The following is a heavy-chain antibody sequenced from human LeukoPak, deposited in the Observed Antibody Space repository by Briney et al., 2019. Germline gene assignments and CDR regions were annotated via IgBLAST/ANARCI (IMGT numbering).Heavy chain of an antibody. Sequence: GGPLRLSCAASGFTFRSYGMHWVRQAPGKGLEWVAVIWYDGSNKYYADSVKGRFTISRDNSKNTLYLQMNSLRAEDTAVYYCARAGYSYGAYYFDYWGQGTLVTVSS. D-gene: IGHD5-18*01. CDR3: ARAGYSYGAYYFDY. CDR1: GFTFRSYG. V-gene: IGHV3-33*08. CDR2: IWYDGSNK. J-gene: IGHJ4*02.